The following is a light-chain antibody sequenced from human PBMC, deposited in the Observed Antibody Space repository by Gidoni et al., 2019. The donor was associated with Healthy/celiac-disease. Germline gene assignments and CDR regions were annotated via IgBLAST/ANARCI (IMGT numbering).Light chain of an antibody. CDR1: QGISSY. CDR2: AAS. J-gene: IGKJ2*01. CDR3: RQYYSYPYT. V-gene: IGKV1-8*01. Sequence: AIRMTQSPSSFSASTGDRVTIPCRASQGISSYLAWYQQKPGNAPKLLIYAASTLQSGGPSRFSGSGSWTDFTLTISCLQSEDFATFYCRQYYSYPYTFGQGTKLEIK.